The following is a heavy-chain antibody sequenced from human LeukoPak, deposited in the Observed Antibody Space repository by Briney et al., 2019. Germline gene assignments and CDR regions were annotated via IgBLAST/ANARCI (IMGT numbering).Heavy chain of an antibody. V-gene: IGHV4-38-2*02. CDR1: GYSISSGYY. CDR3: ARDLSGVSLYYFDY. J-gene: IGHJ4*02. D-gene: IGHD3-10*01. CDR2: IYHSGST. Sequence: SETLSLTCTVSGYSISSGYYWGWTRQPPGKGLEWIGSIYHSGSTYYNPSLKSRVTISVDTSKNQFSLKLSSVTAADTAVYYCARDLSGVSLYYFDYWGQGTLVTVSS.